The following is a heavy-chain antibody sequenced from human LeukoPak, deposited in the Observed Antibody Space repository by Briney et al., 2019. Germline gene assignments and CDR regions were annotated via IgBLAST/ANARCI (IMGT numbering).Heavy chain of an antibody. Sequence: SETLSLTCTVSGGSISSYYWSWIRQPPGKGLEWIGYIYYSGSTNYNPSLKSRVPISVDTSKNQFSLKLSSVTAADTAVYYCARVLGTAMVPYFDYWGQGTLVTVSS. CDR3: ARVLGTAMVPYFDY. CDR1: GGSISSYY. V-gene: IGHV4-59*01. CDR2: IYYSGST. D-gene: IGHD5-18*01. J-gene: IGHJ4*02.